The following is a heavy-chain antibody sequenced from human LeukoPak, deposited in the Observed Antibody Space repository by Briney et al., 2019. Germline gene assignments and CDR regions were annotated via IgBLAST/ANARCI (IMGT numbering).Heavy chain of an antibody. J-gene: IGHJ4*02. D-gene: IGHD6-19*01. CDR1: GGSISSSSYY. V-gene: IGHV4-39*01. Sequence: SETLSLTCTVSGGSISSSSYYWGWIRQPPGKGLEWIGSIYYSGSTYYNPSLKSRVTISVDTSKNQFSLKLSSVTAADTAVYYCARHRIAVAGTSHYFDYWGRGTLVTVSS. CDR2: IYYSGST. CDR3: ARHRIAVAGTSHYFDY.